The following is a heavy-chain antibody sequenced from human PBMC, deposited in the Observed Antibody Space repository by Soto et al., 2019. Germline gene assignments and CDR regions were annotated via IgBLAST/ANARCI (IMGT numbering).Heavy chain of an antibody. Sequence: QVQLQESGPGLVKPSETLSLTCTVSGGSISSYYWSWIRQPPGKGLEWIGYIYYSGRTNYNPSLKSRVTISVDTSKNQFSLKLSSVTAADTAVYYCARWGGGCYYRFFDYWGQGTLVTVSS. CDR2: IYYSGRT. D-gene: IGHD1-26*01. CDR1: GGSISSYY. J-gene: IGHJ4*02. CDR3: ARWGGGCYYRFFDY. V-gene: IGHV4-59*01.